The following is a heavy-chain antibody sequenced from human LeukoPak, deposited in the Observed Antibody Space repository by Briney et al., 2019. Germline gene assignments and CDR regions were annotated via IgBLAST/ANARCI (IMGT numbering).Heavy chain of an antibody. CDR3: AKQWAQWLAQPNWFDP. CDR2: IRNDGSNK. V-gene: IGHV3-30*02. Sequence: GGSLRLSCVASGFTFSSNGMHWVRQAPGKGLEWVAFIRNDGSNKYYVDSVKGRFTIYRDNSKNTLYLQMNSLRAEDTAVYYCAKQWAQWLAQPNWFDPWGQGTLVTVSS. D-gene: IGHD6-19*01. J-gene: IGHJ5*02. CDR1: GFTFSSNG.